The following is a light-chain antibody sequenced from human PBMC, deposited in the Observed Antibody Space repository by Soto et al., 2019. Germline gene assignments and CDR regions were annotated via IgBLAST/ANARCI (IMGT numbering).Light chain of an antibody. V-gene: IGLV2-14*03. CDR3: NSYREDHPRFYV. CDR1: HSEIGNYNY. J-gene: IGLJ1*01. Sequence: QSVLTQPASVSGSPGQSITISCPGTHSEIGNYNYVSWYQHLPGKAPKLMIYDVGSRPSGVSSRFSGSKSGNTASLAISGLQAEDEADYYCNSYREDHPRFYVFGTGTKVTVL. CDR2: DVG.